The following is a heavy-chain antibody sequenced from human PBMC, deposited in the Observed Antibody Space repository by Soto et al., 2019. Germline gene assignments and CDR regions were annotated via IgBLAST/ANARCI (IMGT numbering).Heavy chain of an antibody. V-gene: IGHV4-34*01. CDR2: TNHRGVT. J-gene: IGHJ4*02. Sequence: QVHLQQWGAGLLKLSETLSLSCTVSGASFSEYYWSWSRHPPGKGLEWIGETNHRGVTHYNRSLKRRVAISVETSKNQFSLRLSSVTAADAGVYYCARVGRMGVDHWGQGTLVIVSS. CDR1: GASFSEYY. CDR3: ARVGRMGVDH.